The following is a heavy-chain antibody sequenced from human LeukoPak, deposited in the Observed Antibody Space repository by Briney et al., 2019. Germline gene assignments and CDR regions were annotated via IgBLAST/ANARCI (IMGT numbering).Heavy chain of an antibody. CDR3: ARVKQQLTPLSYYMDV. J-gene: IGHJ6*03. CDR1: VDSVSINSAA. CDR2: TYYRSKWYN. D-gene: IGHD6-13*01. Sequence: SQTLSLTCAISVDSVSINSAAWNWIRQSPSRGLEWLGRTYYRSKWYNDYAVSVKSRITINPDTSKNQFSLQLNSVTPEDTAVYYCARVKQQLTPLSYYMDVWGKGTTVTISS. V-gene: IGHV6-1*01.